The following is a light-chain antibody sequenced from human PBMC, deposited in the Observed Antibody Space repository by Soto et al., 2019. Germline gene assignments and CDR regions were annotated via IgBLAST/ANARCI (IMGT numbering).Light chain of an antibody. CDR1: QSISSY. CDR3: QQSYSTPLT. V-gene: IGKV1-39*01. J-gene: IGKJ4*01. CDR2: AAS. Sequence: DIQMTQSPSSVSASVGDRVTITCRASQSISSYLNWYQQKPGKAPKLLIYAASSLRSGVPSRFSGSGSGTDFTLTISSLQPEDFATYYCQQSYSTPLTFGGGTKVDIK.